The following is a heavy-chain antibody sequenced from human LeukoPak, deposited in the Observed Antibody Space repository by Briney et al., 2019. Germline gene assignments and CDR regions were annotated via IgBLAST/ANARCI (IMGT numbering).Heavy chain of an antibody. D-gene: IGHD3-16*02. Sequence: SETLSLTCAVYGGSFSGYYWSWIRQPPGKGLEWIGEINHSGSTNYNPSLKSRVTISVDTSKNQFSLKLSSVTAADTAVYYCARGRSRYVPSGYYWGQGTLVTVSS. V-gene: IGHV4-34*01. J-gene: IGHJ4*02. CDR3: ARGRSRYVPSGYY. CDR1: GGSFSGYY. CDR2: INHSGST.